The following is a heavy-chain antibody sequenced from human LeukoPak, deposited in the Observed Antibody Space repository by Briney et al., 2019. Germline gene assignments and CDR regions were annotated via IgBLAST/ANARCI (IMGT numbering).Heavy chain of an antibody. CDR2: INVGNGNT. D-gene: IGHD6-13*01. CDR3: ARRYSRHFDY. Sequence: GASVKVSCKASGYTFTRNAIHWVRQAPGQRLEWMGWINVGNGNTKYSQKFQGRVTITRDTSASTAYMELSSLRSEDTAVDYCARRYSRHFDYWGQGTLVTVSS. J-gene: IGHJ4*02. CDR1: GYTFTRNA. V-gene: IGHV1-3*01.